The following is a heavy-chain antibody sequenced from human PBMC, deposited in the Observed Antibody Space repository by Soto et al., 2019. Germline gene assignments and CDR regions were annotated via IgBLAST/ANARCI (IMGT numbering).Heavy chain of an antibody. J-gene: IGHJ3*02. CDR3: AKDSSVGYYYDSSGSDAFDI. D-gene: IGHD3-22*01. CDR1: GFTFSSYA. Sequence: GGSLRLSCAASGFTFSSYAMSWVRQAPGKGLEWVSAISGSGGSTYYADSVKGRFTISRDNSKNTLYLQMNSLRAEDTAVYYCAKDSSVGYYYDSSGSDAFDIWGQGTMVTVSS. CDR2: ISGSGGST. V-gene: IGHV3-23*01.